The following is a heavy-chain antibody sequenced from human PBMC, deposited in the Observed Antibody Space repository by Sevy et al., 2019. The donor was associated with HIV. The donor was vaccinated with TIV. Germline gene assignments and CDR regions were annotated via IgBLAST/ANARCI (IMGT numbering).Heavy chain of an antibody. CDR2: ISSSSSYI. J-gene: IGHJ4*02. Sequence: GGSLRLSCAASGFTFSSYSMNWVRHAPGKGLEWVSSISSSSSYIYYADSVKGRFTISRDNAKNSLYLQMNSLRAEDTAVYYCARAREWITGTTNFFDYWGQGTLVTVSS. CDR3: ARAREWITGTTNFFDY. CDR1: GFTFSSYS. V-gene: IGHV3-21*01. D-gene: IGHD1-20*01.